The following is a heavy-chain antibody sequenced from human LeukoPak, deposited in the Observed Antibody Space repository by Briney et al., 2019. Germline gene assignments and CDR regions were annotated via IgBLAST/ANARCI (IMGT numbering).Heavy chain of an antibody. CDR1: GFTVSTTY. CDR2: VYSGGNT. V-gene: IGHV3-66*02. D-gene: IGHD1-26*01. Sequence: GGSLRLSCAASGFTVSTTYLSWVRQAPGKGLEWISVVYSGGNTYYTDSVKGRFTISRDNSKNTLYLQMNSLRAEDTAVYYCASNGENSGTFLQFDCWGQGTLVTVSS. CDR3: ASNGENSGTFLQFDC. J-gene: IGHJ4*02.